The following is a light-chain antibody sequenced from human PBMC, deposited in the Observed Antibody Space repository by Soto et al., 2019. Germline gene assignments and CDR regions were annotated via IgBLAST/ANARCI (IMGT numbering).Light chain of an antibody. J-gene: IGKJ4*01. CDR3: HQRTRWPPT. CDR2: DAS. V-gene: IGKV3-11*01. Sequence: EIVLSQSPATLSLSPGERASLSCRASQSISVYLAWYQQKSGQPPRLLIYDASNRATGIPARFSGSGSGTGFTLTISSLEPEDFAVYYCHQRTRWPPTFGGGTKVEI. CDR1: QSISVY.